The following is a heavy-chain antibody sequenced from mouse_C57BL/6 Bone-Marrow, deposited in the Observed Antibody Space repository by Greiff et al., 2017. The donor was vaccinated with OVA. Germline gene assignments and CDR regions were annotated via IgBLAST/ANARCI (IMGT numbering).Heavy chain of an antibody. CDR3: ARGRITTVVATKFAY. V-gene: IGHV1-53*01. Sequence: QVQLQQSGTELVKPGASVKLSCKASGYTFTSYWMHWVKQRPGQGLEWIGNINPSNGGTNYNEKFKSKATLTVDKSSSTAYMQLSSLTSEDSAVYYCARGRITTVVATKFAYWGQGTLVTVSA. J-gene: IGHJ3*01. D-gene: IGHD1-1*01. CDR1: GYTFTSYW. CDR2: INPSNGGT.